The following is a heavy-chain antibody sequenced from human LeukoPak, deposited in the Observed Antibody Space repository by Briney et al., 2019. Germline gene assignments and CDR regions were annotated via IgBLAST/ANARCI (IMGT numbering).Heavy chain of an antibody. V-gene: IGHV4-39*01. CDR2: IYYSGST. Sequence: PSETLSLTCTVSGGSISSSSYYWGWIRQPPGKGLEWIGSIYYSGSTYYNPSLKSRVTISVDTSKNQFSLKLSSVTAADTAVYYCARQGDWLRYFDWLGAPFDYWGQGTLVTVSS. CDR3: ARQGDWLRYFDWLGAPFDY. D-gene: IGHD3-9*01. CDR1: GGSISSSSYY. J-gene: IGHJ4*02.